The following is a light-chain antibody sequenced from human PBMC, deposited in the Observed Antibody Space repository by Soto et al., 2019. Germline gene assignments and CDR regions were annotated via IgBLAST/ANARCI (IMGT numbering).Light chain of an antibody. CDR2: DVS. CDR3: QQYNNWPQT. Sequence: EGIMTQSPVTLSVSPGESVTLSCRASQSVGTNLAWYQQKPGQAPSLLIYDVSTRATGIPTRFSGSGSGRQFTLTISSLQSEDFAVYYCQQYNNWPQTFDQGTKVEIK. J-gene: IGKJ1*01. V-gene: IGKV3-15*01. CDR1: QSVGTN.